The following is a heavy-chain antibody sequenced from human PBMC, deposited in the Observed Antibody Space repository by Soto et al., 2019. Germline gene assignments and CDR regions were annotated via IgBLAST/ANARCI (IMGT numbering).Heavy chain of an antibody. CDR1: GFTFSSYA. Sequence: PGGSLRLSCAASGFTFSSYAMSWVRQAPGKGLEWVSAISGSGGSTYYADSVKGRFTISRDNSKNTLYLQMNSLRAEDTAVYYCAKPYYSDSSGYYFRGYYFDYWGQGTLVTVSS. CDR2: ISGSGGST. J-gene: IGHJ4*02. V-gene: IGHV3-23*01. D-gene: IGHD3-22*01. CDR3: AKPYYSDSSGYYFRGYYFDY.